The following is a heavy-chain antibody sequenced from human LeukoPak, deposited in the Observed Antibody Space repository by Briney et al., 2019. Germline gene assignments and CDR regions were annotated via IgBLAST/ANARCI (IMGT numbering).Heavy chain of an antibody. CDR2: IRSKANSYAT. J-gene: IGHJ4*02. CDR3: TRHHVDTAMVTDY. D-gene: IGHD5-18*01. CDR1: GFTFSGSA. Sequence: GGSLGLSCAASGFTFSGSAMHWVRQASGKGLEWVGRIRSKANSYATAYAASVKGRFTISRDDSKNTAYLQMNSLKTEDTAVYYCTRHHVDTAMVTDYWGQGTLVTVSS. V-gene: IGHV3-73*01.